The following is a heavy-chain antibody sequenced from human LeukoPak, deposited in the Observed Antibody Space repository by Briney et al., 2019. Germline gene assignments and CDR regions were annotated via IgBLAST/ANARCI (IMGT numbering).Heavy chain of an antibody. D-gene: IGHD3-22*01. Sequence: GGSLRLSCAASGFTFSSYAMSWVRQAPGKGLEWVSHISSGSSAKYYADSVKGRFTISRDNAKNSLFLQMNSLRAEDTAVYYCARGGYYDSSGPRFDYWGQGTLVTVSS. J-gene: IGHJ4*02. CDR1: GFTFSSYA. CDR2: ISSGSSAK. V-gene: IGHV3-48*01. CDR3: ARGGYYDSSGPRFDY.